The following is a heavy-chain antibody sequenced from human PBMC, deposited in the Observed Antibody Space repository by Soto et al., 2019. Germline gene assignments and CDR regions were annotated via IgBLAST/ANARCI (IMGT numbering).Heavy chain of an antibody. D-gene: IGHD3-10*01. V-gene: IGHV2-70*01. CDR1: GFSLSTSGMC. Sequence: SGPTLVNPTQTLTLTCTFSGFSLSTSGMCVSWIRQPPGKALEWLALIDWDDDKYYSTSLKTRLTISKDTSKNQVVLTMTNMDPVDTATYYCARIPTFPGTPYYYGMDVWGQGTTVTVSS. CDR3: ARIPTFPGTPYYYGMDV. J-gene: IGHJ6*02. CDR2: IDWDDDK.